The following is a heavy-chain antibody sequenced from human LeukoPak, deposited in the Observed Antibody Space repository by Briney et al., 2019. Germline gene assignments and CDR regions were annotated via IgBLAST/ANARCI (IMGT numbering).Heavy chain of an antibody. D-gene: IGHD6-6*01. CDR3: ARHSAYSSSSRGKYFQH. CDR2: INHSGST. CDR1: GGSFSGYY. J-gene: IGHJ1*01. V-gene: IGHV4-34*01. Sequence: SETLSLTCAVYGGSFSGYYWSWIRQPPGKGLEWIGEINHSGSTNYNPSLKSRATISVDTSKNQFSLKLSSVTAADTAVYYCARHSAYSSSSRGKYFQHWGQGTLVTVSS.